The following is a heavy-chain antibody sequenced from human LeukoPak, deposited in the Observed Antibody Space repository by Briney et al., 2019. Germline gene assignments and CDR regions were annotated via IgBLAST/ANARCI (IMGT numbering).Heavy chain of an antibody. CDR1: GFIFSSSA. V-gene: IGHV3-23*01. Sequence: QAGGSLRLSCAASGFIFSSSAMSWVRQAPGKGLEWVSVISGSGGSTYYADSVKGRFTIPRDNSKNTLYLQMNSLRAEDTAVYYCAKDYSSSWYYFDYWGQGTLVTVSS. D-gene: IGHD6-13*01. CDR2: ISGSGGST. CDR3: AKDYSSSWYYFDY. J-gene: IGHJ4*02.